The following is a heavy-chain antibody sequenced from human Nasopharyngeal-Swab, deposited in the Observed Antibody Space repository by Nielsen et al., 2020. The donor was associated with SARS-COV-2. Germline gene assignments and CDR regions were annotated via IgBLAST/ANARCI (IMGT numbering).Heavy chain of an antibody. Sequence: GASLKISCAASGFTFSSYSMNWVRQAPGKGLVWVSYISSSSSTIYYADSVKGRFTISRDNAKNSLYLQMNSLRAEDTAVYYCARENCGGDCYSPGYYYYGMDVWGQGTTVTVSS. V-gene: IGHV3-48*04. J-gene: IGHJ6*02. CDR1: GFTFSSYS. CDR3: ARENCGGDCYSPGYYYYGMDV. CDR2: ISSSSSTI. D-gene: IGHD2-21*01.